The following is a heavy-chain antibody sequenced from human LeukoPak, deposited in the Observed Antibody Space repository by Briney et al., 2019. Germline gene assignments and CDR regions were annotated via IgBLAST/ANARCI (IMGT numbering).Heavy chain of an antibody. V-gene: IGHV3-7*01. CDR3: ARRGGSSSRRSPIDY. CDR2: IKQDGSQR. D-gene: IGHD6-6*01. CDR1: GFTFSGYW. Sequence: GGSLRLSCAASGFTFSGYWMSWVRQAPGKGPEWVANIKQDGSQRYYVDSVRGRFTISRDNAKNSLFLQMNGLRAEDTAVYYCARRGGSSSRRSPIDYWGQGTLVTVSS. J-gene: IGHJ4*02.